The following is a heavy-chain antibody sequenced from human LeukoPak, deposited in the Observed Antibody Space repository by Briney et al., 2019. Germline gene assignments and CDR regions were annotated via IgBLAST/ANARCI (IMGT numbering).Heavy chain of an antibody. D-gene: IGHD6-13*01. Sequence: PSETLSLTCSVSGDSISYFYWSWIRQAAGKGLEWIGRISGSVSTDYNASLKSRVTMSVDTSKRQLSLKVTSVTAADTVVYYCARGVIASGCNDFDYWGQGTLVTVSS. J-gene: IGHJ4*02. V-gene: IGHV4-4*07. CDR3: ARGVIASGCNDFDY. CDR1: GDSISYFY. CDR2: ISGSVST.